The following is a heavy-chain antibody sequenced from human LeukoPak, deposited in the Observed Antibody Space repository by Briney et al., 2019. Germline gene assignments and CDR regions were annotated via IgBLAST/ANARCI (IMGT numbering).Heavy chain of an antibody. Sequence: SETLSLTCAVSGYSISSGYYWGWIRQPPGKGLEWIGSIYHSGSTYYNPSLKSRVTISVDTSKNQFSLKLSSVTAADTAVYYCARGDGSGWSSNWFDPWGQGTLVTVSS. V-gene: IGHV4-38-2*01. CDR2: IYHSGST. D-gene: IGHD6-19*01. CDR3: ARGDGSGWSSNWFDP. CDR1: GYSISSGYY. J-gene: IGHJ5*02.